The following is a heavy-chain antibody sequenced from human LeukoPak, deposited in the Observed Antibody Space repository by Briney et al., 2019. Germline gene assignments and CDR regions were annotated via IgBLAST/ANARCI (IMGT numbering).Heavy chain of an antibody. V-gene: IGHV4-61*02. J-gene: IGHJ1*01. CDR2: IYTSGIT. CDR3: ATYTSGWTGEYFQQ. CDR1: GGSIRNANND. Sequence: PSETLSLTCAVSGGSIRNANNDWSWIRQPAGKGLEWIGRIYTSGITNYNPSLKSRVTISVDTSKNQFSLKVNSVTAADTAVYYCATYTSGWTGEYFQQWGQGILVTVSS. D-gene: IGHD6-19*01.